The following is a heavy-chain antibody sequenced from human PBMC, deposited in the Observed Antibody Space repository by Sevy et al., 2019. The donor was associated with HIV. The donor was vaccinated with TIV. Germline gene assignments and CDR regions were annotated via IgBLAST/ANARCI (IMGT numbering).Heavy chain of an antibody. D-gene: IGHD2-2*01. CDR3: AKDTCSSTSCYYQDAFDI. Sequence: GGSLRLSCAASGFNISSNYLSWVRQAPGKGLERVSVIYGNNSTYYADFVKGRFTISRDNSKNTLYLQMNSLRAEDTAVYYCAKDTCSSTSCYYQDAFDIWGQGTMVTVSS. CDR2: IYGNNST. CDR1: GFNISSNY. J-gene: IGHJ3*02. V-gene: IGHV3-53*01.